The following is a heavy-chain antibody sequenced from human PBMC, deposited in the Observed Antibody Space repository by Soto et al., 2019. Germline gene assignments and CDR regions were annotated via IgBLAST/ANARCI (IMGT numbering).Heavy chain of an antibody. D-gene: IGHD6-19*01. V-gene: IGHV5-51*01. CDR1: GSTFTNHW. Sequence: PGESLKISCKAFGSTFTNHWIGWVRQMPGKGLEWVGIIFPDDSDSKYSPSFQGQVTFSVDKSISTAYMEVRSLRSDDTAIYYCARGSDSLGWWGLGTLVTVS. CDR2: IFPDDSDS. J-gene: IGHJ4*02. CDR3: ARGSDSLGW.